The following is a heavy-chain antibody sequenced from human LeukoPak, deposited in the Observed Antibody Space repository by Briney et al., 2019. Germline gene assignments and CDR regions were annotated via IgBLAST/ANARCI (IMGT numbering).Heavy chain of an antibody. CDR1: GHTFTSYH. Sequence: ASVKVSCKASGHTFTSYHINWVRQAPGQGLEWMGWMSPNSGDTGFAQKFQGRVTMTRNTSITTAYMELSSLRSDDTAIYYCARGVAAGYDYWGQGTLVTVSS. V-gene: IGHV1-8*01. J-gene: IGHJ4*02. CDR3: ARGVAAGYDY. D-gene: IGHD6-13*01. CDR2: MSPNSGDT.